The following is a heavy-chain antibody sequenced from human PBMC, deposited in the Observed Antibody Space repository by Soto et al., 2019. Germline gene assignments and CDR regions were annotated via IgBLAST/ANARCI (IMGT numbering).Heavy chain of an antibody. V-gene: IGHV4-4*01. J-gene: IGHJ5*02. CDR1: GGTVASSHW. CDR3: AREIVTAGGNNYFDP. D-gene: IGHD2-21*02. Sequence: PPETLSLTCGVSGGTVASSHWWSWVRQSPGRGLEWIGNVYHTGDTNFNPSLQSRVTFSVDRSNNQFSLRLTSVTAADTAVYFCAREIVTAGGNNYFDPWGPGTLVTV. CDR2: VYHTGDT.